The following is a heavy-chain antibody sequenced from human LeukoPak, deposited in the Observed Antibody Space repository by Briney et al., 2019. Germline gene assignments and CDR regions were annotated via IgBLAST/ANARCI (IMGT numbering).Heavy chain of an antibody. CDR2: ISYDGSNK. Sequence: PGGSLRLSCAASGFTFSSYPMYWVRQAPGKGLEWVAVISYDGSNKYYADSVKGRFTISRDNSKNTLYLQMNSLRPDDTAVYYCARDHYYDSSGLGYWGQGTLVTVSS. D-gene: IGHD3-22*01. CDR1: GFTFSSYP. J-gene: IGHJ4*02. CDR3: ARDHYYDSSGLGY. V-gene: IGHV3-30*04.